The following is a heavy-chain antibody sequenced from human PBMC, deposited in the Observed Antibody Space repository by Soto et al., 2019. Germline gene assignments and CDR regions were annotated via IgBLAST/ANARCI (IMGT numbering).Heavy chain of an antibody. Sequence: QVQLVQSGAEVKKPGASVKVSCRTSGDTFTHYDIHWVRQAPGQGLEWLAIINPASGSTNYAQDFQCRVTLTMDTSTTTVYMELSGLRAEDTAIFYCARDLAAGDHWGQGTLVTVSS. CDR2: INPASGST. V-gene: IGHV1-46*01. CDR1: GDTFTHYD. J-gene: IGHJ4*02. CDR3: ARDLAAGDH. D-gene: IGHD3-3*02.